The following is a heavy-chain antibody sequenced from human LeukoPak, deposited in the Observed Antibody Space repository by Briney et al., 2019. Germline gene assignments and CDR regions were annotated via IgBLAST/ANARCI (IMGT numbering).Heavy chain of an antibody. CDR1: GFTFRYYA. J-gene: IGHJ4*02. D-gene: IGHD5/OR15-5a*01. Sequence: PGGSLRLSCAASGFTFRYYAMSWVRQAPGKGLEWVGVISENGGSTHYADYVKDRFTVSRDTSNNTLYLQLNTLRADDTDVYFCSKKRGYLFVFGVYRGEGILVTVSP. CDR2: ISENGGST. V-gene: IGHV3-23*01. CDR3: SKKRGYLFVFGVY.